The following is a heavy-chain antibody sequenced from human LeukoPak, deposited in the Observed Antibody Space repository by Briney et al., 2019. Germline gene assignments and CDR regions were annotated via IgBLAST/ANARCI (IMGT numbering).Heavy chain of an antibody. V-gene: IGHV4-59*01. CDR1: GGSISSYY. J-gene: IGHJ4*02. D-gene: IGHD6-13*01. CDR3: ASDLGGYSSIWPCFDY. Sequence: KPSGTLSLTCTVSGGSISSYYWSWIRQTPGKGLEWIGDIYYSGSTNYNPSLKSRVTISVDTSKNQFSLKLSSVTAADTAVYFCASDLGGYSSIWPCFDYWGQGTLVTVSS. CDR2: IYYSGST.